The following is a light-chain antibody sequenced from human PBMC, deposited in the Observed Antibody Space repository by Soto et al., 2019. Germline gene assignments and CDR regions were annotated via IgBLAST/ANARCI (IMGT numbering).Light chain of an antibody. CDR3: QQYNNWSPGT. Sequence: EIVMTQSPATLSVSPGERATLSCRASQSVSSNLAWYQQTPGQAPRLLIYGASTRATGIPARFSGSGSGTDFTLTISSLQSEDFAVYCCQQYNNWSPGTFGQGTKLEIK. CDR1: QSVSSN. CDR2: GAS. J-gene: IGKJ2*01. V-gene: IGKV3-15*01.